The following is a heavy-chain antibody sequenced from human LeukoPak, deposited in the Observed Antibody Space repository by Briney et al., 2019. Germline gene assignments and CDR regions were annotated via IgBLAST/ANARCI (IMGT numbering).Heavy chain of an antibody. J-gene: IGHJ4*02. D-gene: IGHD1-1*01. Sequence: SGPTLVKPTQTLTLTCSFSGFSLSTNGVGVGWIRQPPGKALECLALIYWDDDKRYSPSLKNRLTITKDTSKNQVVLTLANVDPGDTATYYCAHTSVTNWYGFAYWGQGTLVSVSS. V-gene: IGHV2-5*02. CDR1: GFSLSTNGVG. CDR2: IYWDDDK. CDR3: AHTSVTNWYGFAY.